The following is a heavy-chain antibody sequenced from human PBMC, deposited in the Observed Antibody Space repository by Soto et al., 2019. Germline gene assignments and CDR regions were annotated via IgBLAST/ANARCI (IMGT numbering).Heavy chain of an antibody. V-gene: IGHV1-18*04. CDR3: ARGAYYDFWSGYHSNNWFDP. D-gene: IGHD3-3*01. J-gene: IGHJ5*02. CDR2: ISAYNGNT. CDR1: GYTFTSYG. Sequence: VKVSCKASGYTFTSYGISWVRQAPGQGLEWMGWISAYNGNTNYAQKLQGRVTMTTDTSTSTAYMELRSLRSDDTAVYYCARGAYYDFWSGYHSNNWFDPWGQGTLVTVSS.